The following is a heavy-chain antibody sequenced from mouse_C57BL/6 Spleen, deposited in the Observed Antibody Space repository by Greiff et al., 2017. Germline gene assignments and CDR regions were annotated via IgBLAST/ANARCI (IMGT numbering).Heavy chain of an antibody. CDR3: ARGHYGSSPYWYFDV. D-gene: IGHD1-1*01. CDR2: ISYSGST. J-gene: IGHJ1*03. V-gene: IGHV3-8*01. CDR1: GYSITSDY. Sequence: EVKLQESGPGLAKPSQSLSLTCSVSGYSITSDYWNWIRKFPGNKLEYMGYISYSGSTSSYPSLKSRISITRDASKKQYYLQLNSVTTEDTATYYCARGHYGSSPYWYFDVWGTGTTVTVSS.